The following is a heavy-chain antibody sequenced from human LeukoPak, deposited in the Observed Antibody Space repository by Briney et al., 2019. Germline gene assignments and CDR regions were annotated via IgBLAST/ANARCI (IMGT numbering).Heavy chain of an antibody. J-gene: IGHJ4*02. CDR2: IYGSGVSI. CDR3: AKDIGWELPAEAY. Sequence: PGGSLRLSCVASGFTFKNYVMNWVRQAPGKGLAWLATIYGSGVSISYADSVKGRFTISRDNSNNTLYLQMNSLRAEDTAMYYCAKDIGWELPAEAYWGQGILVTVSS. D-gene: IGHD1-26*01. V-gene: IGHV3-23*01. CDR1: GFTFKNYV.